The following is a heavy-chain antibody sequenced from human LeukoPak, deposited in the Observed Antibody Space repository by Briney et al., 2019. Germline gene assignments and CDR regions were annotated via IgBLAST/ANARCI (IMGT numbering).Heavy chain of an antibody. J-gene: IGHJ4*02. V-gene: IGHV4-34*01. D-gene: IGHD3-3*01. Sequence: SETLSLTCAVYCGSFSGYYWSWIRQPPGKGLEWIGEINHSGSTNYNPSLKSRVTISVDTSKNQFSLKLSSVTAADTAVYYCARGNRYYDFWSGYYVYYFDYWGQGTLVTVSS. CDR3: ARGNRYYDFWSGYYVYYFDY. CDR1: CGSFSGYY. CDR2: INHSGST.